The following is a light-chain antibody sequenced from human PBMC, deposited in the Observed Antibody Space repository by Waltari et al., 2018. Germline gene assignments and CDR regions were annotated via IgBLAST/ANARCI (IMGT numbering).Light chain of an antibody. V-gene: IGLV8-61*01. CDR3: AVSMRSGIWV. J-gene: IGLJ3*02. CDR2: DTY. Sequence: QTVVTQEPSLSVSPGGTATITCGMSSAPASTTHPPSWFQQAPGQAPRTLIFDTYTRSSGVPDRFSGSILDNKAALTITGAQVDDESDYYCAVSMRSGIWVFGGGTKLTVL. CDR1: SAPASTTHP.